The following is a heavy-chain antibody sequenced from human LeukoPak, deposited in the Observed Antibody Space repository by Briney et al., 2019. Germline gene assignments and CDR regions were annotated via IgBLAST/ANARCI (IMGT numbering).Heavy chain of an antibody. CDR2: IIPIFGTA. CDR1: GGTFSSYA. V-gene: IGHV1-69*13. CDR3: ARGPVGDTMIVVVIPLVD. D-gene: IGHD3-22*01. Sequence: ASVKVSCKASGGTFSSYAISWVRQAPGQGLEWMGGIIPIFGTANYAQKFQGRVTITADESTSTAYMELSSLRSEDTAVYYCARGPVGDTMIVVVIPLVDWGQGTLVTVSS. J-gene: IGHJ4*02.